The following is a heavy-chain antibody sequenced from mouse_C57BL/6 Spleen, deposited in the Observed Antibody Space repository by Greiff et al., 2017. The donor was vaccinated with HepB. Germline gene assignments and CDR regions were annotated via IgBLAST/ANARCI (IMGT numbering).Heavy chain of an antibody. D-gene: IGHD2-4*01. J-gene: IGHJ2*01. CDR2: IRLKSDNYAT. Sequence: EVKVEESGGGLVQPGGSMKLSCVASGFTFSNYWMNWVRQSPEKGLEWVAQIRLKSDNYATHYAESVKGRFTISRDDSKSSVYLQMNNLRAEDTGIYYCTGDLYYDYDDYFDYWGQGTTLTVSS. V-gene: IGHV6-3*01. CDR1: GFTFSNYW. CDR3: TGDLYYDYDDYFDY.